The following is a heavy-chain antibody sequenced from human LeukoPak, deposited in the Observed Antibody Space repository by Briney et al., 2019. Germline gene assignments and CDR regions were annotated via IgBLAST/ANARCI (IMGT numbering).Heavy chain of an antibody. Sequence: GGSLRLSCAASGFTFDDYAMHWVRQAPGKGLGWVSRINSDGINTSYADSVKGRFTISRDNAKNTLNLQMNSLRAEDTAVYYCARDLGQYYDTSDNWFDPWGQGTLVTVSS. CDR1: GFTFDDYA. CDR2: INSDGINT. J-gene: IGHJ5*02. D-gene: IGHD3-22*01. CDR3: ARDLGQYYDTSDNWFDP. V-gene: IGHV3-74*01.